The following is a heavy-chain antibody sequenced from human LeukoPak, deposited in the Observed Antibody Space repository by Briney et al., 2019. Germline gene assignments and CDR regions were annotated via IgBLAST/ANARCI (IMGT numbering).Heavy chain of an antibody. Sequence: GGSLRLSCAASGFIVSGDFMSWVRKAPGKGLEWVSVIYSDGSTYYADSVKGRFTISRDNSKNTLDLQMTGLRAEDTAVYYCARGRGRGRDSPWFDYWGQGTLVTVPS. V-gene: IGHV3-53*01. CDR2: IYSDGST. J-gene: IGHJ4*02. CDR1: GFIVSGDF. CDR3: ARGRGRGRDSPWFDY. D-gene: IGHD1-26*01.